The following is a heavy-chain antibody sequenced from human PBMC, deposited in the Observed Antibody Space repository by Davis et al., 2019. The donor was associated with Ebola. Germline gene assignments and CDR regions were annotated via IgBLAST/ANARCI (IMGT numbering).Heavy chain of an antibody. Sequence: AASVKFSCNASGATFSTYAISWVRQAPGQGPEWMGGIVPVFGTAHYAQKFQGRVTISANISTSTVYMELSSLTSEDTAIYYCARDRENAYVGNSGPFQYWGQGTLVTVSS. J-gene: IGHJ4*02. D-gene: IGHD4-23*01. CDR1: GATFSTYA. V-gene: IGHV1-69*06. CDR2: IVPVFGTA. CDR3: ARDRENAYVGNSGPFQY.